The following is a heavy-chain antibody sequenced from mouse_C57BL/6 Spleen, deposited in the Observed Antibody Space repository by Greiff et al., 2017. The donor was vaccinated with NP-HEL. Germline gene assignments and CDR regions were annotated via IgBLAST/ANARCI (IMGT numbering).Heavy chain of an antibody. CDR1: GFSLTSYA. V-gene: IGHV2-9-1*01. D-gene: IGHD1-1*01. CDR3: ARAPLITTVVATGDFDD. Sequence: QVQLKESGPGLVAPSQSLSITCTASGFSLTSYAISWVRQPPGKGLERLGVIWTGGGTTYYSALKSRLGISKDNTKTQVFLKMNRLQTDETARYYCARAPLITTVVATGDFDDWGTGTTVTVSS. J-gene: IGHJ1*03. CDR2: IWTGGGT.